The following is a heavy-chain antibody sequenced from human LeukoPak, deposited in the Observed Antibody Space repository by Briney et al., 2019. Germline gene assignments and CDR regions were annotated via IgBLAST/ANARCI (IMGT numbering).Heavy chain of an antibody. CDR3: AKDDAWVRYQD. V-gene: IGHV3-23*01. CDR1: GFTFSSHG. D-gene: IGHD5-12*01. J-gene: IGHJ4*02. CDR2: ISGSGVIT. Sequence: GGSLRLSCAASGFTFSSHGMNWVRQAPGKGVEWVSGISGSGVITYYADSVKGRFTISRDNSKNTLDLQMNSLRAEDTAVYYCAKDDAWVRYQDWGQGTLVTVSS.